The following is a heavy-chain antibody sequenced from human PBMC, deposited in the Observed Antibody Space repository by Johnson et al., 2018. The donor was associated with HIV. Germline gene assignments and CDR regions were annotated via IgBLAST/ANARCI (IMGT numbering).Heavy chain of an antibody. Sequence: QEKLVESGGGLVKPGGSLRLSCAASGFIFSDYYMSWIRQAPGKGLEWVSYISSSGSIIYSADSMQGRFTKSRDNAKNSLYLQMNSLRAEDTALYYCARSKDCSGGSCPDGFDIWGQGTMVIVSS. V-gene: IGHV3-11*04. CDR2: ISSSGSII. J-gene: IGHJ3*02. CDR3: ARSKDCSGGSCPDGFDI. D-gene: IGHD2-15*01. CDR1: GFIFSDYY.